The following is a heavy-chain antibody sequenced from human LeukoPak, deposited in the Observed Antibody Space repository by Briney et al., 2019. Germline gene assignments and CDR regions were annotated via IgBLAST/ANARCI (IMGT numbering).Heavy chain of an antibody. D-gene: IGHD2-2*01. CDR2: INPNSGGT. V-gene: IGHV1-2*02. CDR3: ARDSPIVVVPAAIIFYYYMDV. Sequence: ASVKVSCKASGYTFTGYYMHWVRQAPGQGLEWMGWINPNSGGTNYAQKFQGRVTMTRDTSISTAYMELSRLRSDDTAVHYCARDSPIVVVPAAIIFYYYMDVWGKGTTVTVSS. J-gene: IGHJ6*03. CDR1: GYTFTGYY.